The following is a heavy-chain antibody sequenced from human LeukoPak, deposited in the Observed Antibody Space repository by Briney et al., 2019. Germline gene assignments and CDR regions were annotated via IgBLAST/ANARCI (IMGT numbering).Heavy chain of an antibody. D-gene: IGHD2-15*01. Sequence: ASAKVSCKASGYTFTSYGISWVRQAPGQGLEWMGWISAYNGNTNYAQKLQGRVTMTTDTSTSTAYMELRSLRSDDTAVYYCARVPSREVVVAATPRYNWFDPWGQGTLVTVSS. CDR1: GYTFTSYG. V-gene: IGHV1-18*01. CDR3: ARVPSREVVVAATPRYNWFDP. J-gene: IGHJ5*02. CDR2: ISAYNGNT.